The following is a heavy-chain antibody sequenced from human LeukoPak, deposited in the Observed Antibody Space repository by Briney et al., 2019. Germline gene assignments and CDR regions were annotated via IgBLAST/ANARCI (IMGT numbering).Heavy chain of an antibody. CDR1: GFTFSSYW. CDR2: IKSDGRST. J-gene: IGHJ4*02. Sequence: GGSLRLSCAASGFTFSSYWMHWVRQAPGKGLVWVSRIKSDGRSTSYADSVKGRFTISRDNAKNTLYLQMNSLRAEDTAVYYCARGLWHYDSSGYYYFDYWGQGTLVTVSS. CDR3: ARGLWHYDSSGYYYFDY. V-gene: IGHV3-74*01. D-gene: IGHD3-22*01.